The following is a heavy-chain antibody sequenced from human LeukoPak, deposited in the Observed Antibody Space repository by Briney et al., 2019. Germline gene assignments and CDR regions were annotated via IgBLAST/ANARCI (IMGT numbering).Heavy chain of an antibody. D-gene: IGHD6-13*01. J-gene: IGHJ4*02. Sequence: SETLSLTCTVSGGSISSSSYYWGWIRQPPGKGLEWIGSIYYRGSTYYNPSLKSRVTISVDTSKNQFSLKLSSVTAADTAVYYCARLTSSSSGSSFDYWGQGTLVTVSS. CDR3: ARLTSSSSGSSFDY. V-gene: IGHV4-39*07. CDR1: GGSISSSSYY. CDR2: IYYRGST.